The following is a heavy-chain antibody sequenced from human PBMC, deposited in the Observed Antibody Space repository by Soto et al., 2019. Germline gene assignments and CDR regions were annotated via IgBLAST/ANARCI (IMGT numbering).Heavy chain of an antibody. D-gene: IGHD3-10*01. CDR3: ARVGERYYYGSGSYYTYYYYGMDV. Sequence: ASVKVSCKASGYTFTSYGISWVRQAPGQGLEWMGWISAYNGNTNYAQKLQGRVTMTTDTSTSTAYMELRSLRSDDTAVYYCARVGERYYYGSGSYYTYYYYGMDVWGQGTTVPSP. CDR1: GYTFTSYG. V-gene: IGHV1-18*04. CDR2: ISAYNGNT. J-gene: IGHJ6*02.